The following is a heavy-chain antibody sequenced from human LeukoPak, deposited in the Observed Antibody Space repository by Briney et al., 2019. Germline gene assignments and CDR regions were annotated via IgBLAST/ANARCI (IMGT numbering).Heavy chain of an antibody. CDR2: IYYSGST. V-gene: IGHV4-39*07. J-gene: IGHJ4*02. Sequence: SETLSLTCTVSGGSISSSSYYWGWIRQPPRKGLEWIGSIYYSGSTYYNPSLKSRVTISVDTSKNQFSLKLSSVTAADTAVYYCARVNVVVAALQFDYWGQGTLVTVSS. D-gene: IGHD2-15*01. CDR1: GGSISSSSYY. CDR3: ARVNVVVAALQFDY.